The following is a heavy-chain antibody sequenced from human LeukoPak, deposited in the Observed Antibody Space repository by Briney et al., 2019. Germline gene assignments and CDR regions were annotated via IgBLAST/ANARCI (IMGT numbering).Heavy chain of an antibody. D-gene: IGHD6-13*01. Sequence: GRSLRLSCAASGFTFSSFAMHWVRQAPGKGLEWVAVMSSDGTKEYYADSVKGRFTISRDNSKNTLYLEMNNLRVEDTALYYCAAGYGSMDYWGQGTQVTVSS. V-gene: IGHV3-30*01. CDR3: AAGYGSMDY. CDR2: MSSDGTKE. CDR1: GFTFSSFA. J-gene: IGHJ4*02.